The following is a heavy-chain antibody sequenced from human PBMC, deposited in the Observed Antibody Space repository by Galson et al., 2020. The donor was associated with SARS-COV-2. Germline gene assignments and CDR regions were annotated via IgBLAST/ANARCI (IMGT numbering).Heavy chain of an antibody. V-gene: IGHV4-59*01. J-gene: IGHJ4*02. Sequence: ASETLSLTCTVSGGSISSYYWSWIRQPPGKGLEWIGYIYYSGRTNYNPSLKSRVTISVDTSKNQFSLKLSSVTAADTAVYYCARGITHYSDSSGYPLLSFVYWGQGTLVTVAS. D-gene: IGHD3-22*01. CDR1: GGSISSYY. CDR3: ARGITHYSDSSGYPLLSFVY. CDR2: IYYSGRT.